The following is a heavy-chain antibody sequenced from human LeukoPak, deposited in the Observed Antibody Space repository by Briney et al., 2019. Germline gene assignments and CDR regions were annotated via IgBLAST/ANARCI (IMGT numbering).Heavy chain of an antibody. V-gene: IGHV3-30*18. CDR3: AKLIGDSSSWYRLDY. D-gene: IGHD6-13*01. CDR2: ISYDGSNK. CDR1: GFTFSSYG. Sequence: PGRSLRLSCAASGFTFSSYGMHWVRQAPGKGLEWVAVISYDGSNKYYADSVKGRFTISRDNSKNTLYLQMNSLRAEDTAVYYCAKLIGDSSSWYRLDYWGQGTLVTVSS. J-gene: IGHJ4*02.